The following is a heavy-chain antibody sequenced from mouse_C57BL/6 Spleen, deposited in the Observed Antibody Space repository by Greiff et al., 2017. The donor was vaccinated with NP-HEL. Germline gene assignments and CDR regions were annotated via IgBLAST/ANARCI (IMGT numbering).Heavy chain of an antibody. CDR2: INSDGGST. V-gene: IGHV5-2*01. CDR1: EYAFPSHD. Sequence: EVQLVESGGGLVQPGASLKLSCESNEYAFPSHDMSWVRKTPEKRLELVAAINSDGGSTYYPDTKERRFIISRDNTKKTLTLQMSSLRSEDTALYDCARHEGGAMDYWGQGTSVTVSS. J-gene: IGHJ4*01. CDR3: ARHEGGAMDY.